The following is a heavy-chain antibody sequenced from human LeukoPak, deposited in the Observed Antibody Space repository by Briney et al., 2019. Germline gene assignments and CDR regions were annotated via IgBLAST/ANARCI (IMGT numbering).Heavy chain of an antibody. J-gene: IGHJ4*02. V-gene: IGHV4-59*08. CDR3: ARRGGTVVGDTGYHYWYFDN. Sequence: SETLSLTCTVSGGSISSYYWSCVPQFPGKGLEWIAYISDSGSTNYSPSLESRVAISVDTSKNKFFLILSSVTAADTAVYYCARRGGTVVGDTGYHYWYFDNWGQGTLVTVSS. CDR1: GGSISSYY. D-gene: IGHD5-12*01. CDR2: ISDSGST.